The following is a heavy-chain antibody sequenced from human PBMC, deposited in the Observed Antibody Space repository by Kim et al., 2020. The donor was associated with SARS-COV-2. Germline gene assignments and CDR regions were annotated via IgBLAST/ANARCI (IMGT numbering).Heavy chain of an antibody. J-gene: IGHJ6*02. CDR3: ARDGATNYYYGMDV. CDR1: GFTFSSYA. Sequence: GGSLRLSCAASGFTFSSYAMSWVRQAPGKGLEWVAAISYGGSTKYYADSVKGRFTISRDNSKNTLYLQMNSLRAEDTAVYYCARDGATNYYYGMDVWGQGTTVTVSS. D-gene: IGHD2-15*01. CDR2: ISYGGSTK. V-gene: IGHV3-30*04.